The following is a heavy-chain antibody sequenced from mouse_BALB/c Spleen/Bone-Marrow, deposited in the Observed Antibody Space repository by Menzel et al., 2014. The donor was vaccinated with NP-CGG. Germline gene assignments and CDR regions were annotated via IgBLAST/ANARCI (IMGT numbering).Heavy chain of an antibody. J-gene: IGHJ3*01. V-gene: IGHV1S26*01. Sequence: SGAELAKPGASVKMSCKAAGFTFTNYWMHWIKQRLGQGLEWIGYSNAYFTYSEYSQKFMDKATLTADKSSTTAYMQLSSLTTEDSAVYYCARKRSLSGSGLLYWAHATLVTVSA. CDR2: SNAYFTYS. CDR1: GFTFTNYW. CDR3: ARKRSLSGSGLLY. D-gene: IGHD4-1*01.